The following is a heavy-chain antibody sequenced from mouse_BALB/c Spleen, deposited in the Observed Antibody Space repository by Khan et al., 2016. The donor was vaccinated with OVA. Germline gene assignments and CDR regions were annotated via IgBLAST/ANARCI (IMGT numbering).Heavy chain of an antibody. D-gene: IGHD1-1*01. CDR1: GYTFINYW. CDR3: ARRGLRWDFTY. V-gene: IGHV1-7*01. Sequence: QIQLVQSGAELAKPGASVKMSCKASGYTFINYWILWGKQRLGQGLEWSGYINPSTGYTEYNQNFKDKATLTADKSSSTVYMQLSSLTSEDSAVYYWARRGLRWDFTYWGQGTTLTVSS. CDR2: INPSTGYT. J-gene: IGHJ2*01.